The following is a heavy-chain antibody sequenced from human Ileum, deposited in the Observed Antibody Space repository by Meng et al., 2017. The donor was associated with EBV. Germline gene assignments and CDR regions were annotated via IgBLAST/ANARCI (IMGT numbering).Heavy chain of an antibody. CDR2: IYRSGST. J-gene: IGHJ4*02. CDR3: ARDPAYPRGLFDS. D-gene: IGHD3-10*01. Sequence: LEGAGPGCGEPSENLCLTFTVYVVSISNSAYYWDWIRQSPGKGLEWIASIYRSGSTYYDPSLKSRVTISLDTSKNQFSLKLSSVTAADTAVYYCARDPAYPRGLFDSWGQGTLVTVSS. CDR1: VVSISNSAYY. V-gene: IGHV4-39*07.